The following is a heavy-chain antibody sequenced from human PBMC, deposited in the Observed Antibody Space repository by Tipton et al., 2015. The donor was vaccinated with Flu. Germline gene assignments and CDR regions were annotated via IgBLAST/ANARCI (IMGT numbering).Heavy chain of an antibody. J-gene: IGHJ1*01. V-gene: IGHV3-73*01. CDR3: KGGYGDTDC. CDR2: IRSYLNDYAT. CDR1: GFTLSGSA. D-gene: IGHD4-17*01. Sequence: SLRLSCAASGFTLSGSAVHWIRQASGKGPEWLGLIRSYLNDYATVYAGSVEGRFTISRDNAKNPLYLQMNSLRAEDTGVYFCKGGYGDTDCWGQGTLVTVSS.